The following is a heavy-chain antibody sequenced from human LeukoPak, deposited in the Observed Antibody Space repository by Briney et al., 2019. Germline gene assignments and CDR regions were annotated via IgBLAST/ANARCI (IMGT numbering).Heavy chain of an antibody. CDR3: AELGITMIGGV. CDR1: GFTFSSYG. Sequence: PGGSLRLSCAASGFTFSSYGMSWVRQAPGEGLEWVSAISDSGGSTYYTDSVNGRFTISRDNSKNTLYLQMNSLRAEDTAVYYCAELGITMIGGVWGKGTTVTISS. D-gene: IGHD3-10*02. V-gene: IGHV3-23*01. CDR2: ISDSGGST. J-gene: IGHJ6*04.